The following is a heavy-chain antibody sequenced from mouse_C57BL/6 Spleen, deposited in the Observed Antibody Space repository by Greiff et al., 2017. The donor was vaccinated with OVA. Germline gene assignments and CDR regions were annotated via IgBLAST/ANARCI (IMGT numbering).Heavy chain of an antibody. CDR2: ISYSGST. Sequence: DVQLQESGPGMVKPSQSLSLTCTVTGYSITSGYDWHWIRHFPGNKLEWMGYISYSGSTNYNPSLKSRISITHDTSKNHFFLKLNSVTTEDTATYYCARDGGYYGSSWYFDVWGTGTTVTVPS. J-gene: IGHJ1*02. CDR3: ARDGGYYGSSWYFDV. V-gene: IGHV3-1*01. D-gene: IGHD1-1*01. CDR1: GYSITSGYD.